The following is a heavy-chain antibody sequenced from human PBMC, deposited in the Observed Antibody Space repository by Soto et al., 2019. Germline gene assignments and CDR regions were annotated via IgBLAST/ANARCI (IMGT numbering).Heavy chain of an antibody. CDR1: GISFSRYW. V-gene: IGHV3-74*01. CDR3: AVHGDYDAFNF. J-gene: IGHJ3*01. D-gene: IGHD4-17*01. Sequence: EVQVVESGGGLVQPGGSLRLSCAASGISFSRYWTHWVRQAPGKGLEWVSRMGPDGSSTSYADSVKGRFSISRDDAKNTLSLQVNSLRADDTAVYSCAVHGDYDAFNFWGQGTVVTVSS. CDR2: MGPDGSST.